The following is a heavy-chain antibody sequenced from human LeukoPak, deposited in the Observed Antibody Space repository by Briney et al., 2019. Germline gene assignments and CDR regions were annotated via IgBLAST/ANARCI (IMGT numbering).Heavy chain of an antibody. V-gene: IGHV1-8*01. D-gene: IGHD5-24*01. CDR1: GYTFTSYD. CDR2: MNPNSGNT. Sequence: ASVKVSCKASGYTFTSYDINWVRQATGQGLEWMGWMNPNSGNTGYAQKFQGRVTMTRNTSISTAYMELSSLRSEDTAVYYCARGGEMATTYYYYYGMDVWGQGTTVTVSS. CDR3: ARGGEMATTYYYYYGMDV. J-gene: IGHJ6*02.